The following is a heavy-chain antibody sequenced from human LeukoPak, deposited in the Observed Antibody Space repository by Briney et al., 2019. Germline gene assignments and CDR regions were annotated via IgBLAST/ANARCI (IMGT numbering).Heavy chain of an antibody. CDR1: GFTFDDYA. Sequence: GGSLRLSCAASGFTFDDYAMHWVRQAPGKGLEWVSGISWNSGSIGYADSVKGRFTISRDNAKNSLYLQMNSLRAEDTALYYCAKGDTAMAALPQFDYWGQGTLVTVSS. J-gene: IGHJ4*02. CDR2: ISWNSGSI. D-gene: IGHD5-18*01. CDR3: AKGDTAMAALPQFDY. V-gene: IGHV3-9*01.